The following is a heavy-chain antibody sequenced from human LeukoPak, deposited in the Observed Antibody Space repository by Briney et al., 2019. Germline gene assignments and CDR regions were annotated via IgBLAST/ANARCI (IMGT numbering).Heavy chain of an antibody. J-gene: IGHJ5*02. CDR3: ARGSEVNYYGSFMDNWFDP. V-gene: IGHV4-30-2*01. D-gene: IGHD3-10*01. Sequence: SETLSLTCAVSGGSISSGGYSWSWIRQPPGKGLEWIGYIYHSGSTYYNPSLKSRVTISVDRSKNQFSLKLSSVTAADTAVYYRARGSEVNYYGSFMDNWFDPWGQGTLVTVSS. CDR1: GGSISSGGYS. CDR2: IYHSGST.